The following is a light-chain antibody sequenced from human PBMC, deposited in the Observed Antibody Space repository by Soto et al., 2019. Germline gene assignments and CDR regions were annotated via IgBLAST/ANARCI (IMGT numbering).Light chain of an antibody. CDR1: QTIRSNY. CDR3: QQYGSSPWT. J-gene: IGKJ1*01. Sequence: ETVLTQSPGTLSLSPGERATLSCRASQTIRSNYLARYRQTPGQAPRPLIYGASNRATGIADRFSGSGSGTDFTLIISRLEPEDFALYYCQQYGSSPWTFGQGTKVEIK. V-gene: IGKV3-20*01. CDR2: GAS.